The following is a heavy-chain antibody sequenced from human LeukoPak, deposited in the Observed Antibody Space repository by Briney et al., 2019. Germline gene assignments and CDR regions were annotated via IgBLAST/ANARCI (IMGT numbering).Heavy chain of an antibody. V-gene: IGHV4-34*01. J-gene: IGHJ4*02. CDR1: GGSFSGYY. Sequence: SETLSLTCAVYGGSFSGYYWSWIRQPPGRGLEWIGEINHSGSTNYNPSLKSRVTISVDTSKSQFSLKLSSVTAADTAMYYCAREILEPGKTHEYWGQGTLVTVSS. CDR2: INHSGST. CDR3: AREILEPGKTHEY. D-gene: IGHD1-1*01.